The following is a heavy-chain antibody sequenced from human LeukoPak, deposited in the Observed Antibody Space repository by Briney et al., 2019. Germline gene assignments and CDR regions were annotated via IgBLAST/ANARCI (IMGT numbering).Heavy chain of an antibody. V-gene: IGHV1-3*03. Sequence: GASVKVSCKASGYTFTDYALHWVRQAPGQSLEWMGWITTGRGETRYSQEFQRRITFTRDTSASTVYMDLSDLRSEDTAVYYCARSGKIYFDWLLDYWGQGTLVTVSS. J-gene: IGHJ4*02. CDR1: GYTFTDYA. CDR3: ARSGKIYFDWLLDY. D-gene: IGHD3-9*01. CDR2: ITTGRGET.